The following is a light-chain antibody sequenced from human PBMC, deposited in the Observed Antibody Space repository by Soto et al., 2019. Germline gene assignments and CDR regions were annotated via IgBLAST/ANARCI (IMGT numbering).Light chain of an antibody. CDR3: CSYAGNSEV. Sequence: QSALTQVASVSGSPGQSITIPCTGTSGDVGSYNLVSWYQQHPGKAPKLLIYEVTERPSGVSNRFSGSKSGNTASLTISGLQPDDEADYYCCSYAGNSEVFGTGTRSPS. CDR2: EVT. J-gene: IGLJ1*01. CDR1: SGDVGSYNL. V-gene: IGLV2-23*02.